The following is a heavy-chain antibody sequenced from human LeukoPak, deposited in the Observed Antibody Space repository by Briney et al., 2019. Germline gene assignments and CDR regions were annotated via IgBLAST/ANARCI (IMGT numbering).Heavy chain of an antibody. J-gene: IGHJ6*03. CDR1: GFTFSSYG. CDR2: ISGSGGST. D-gene: IGHD3-10*01. Sequence: GGTLRLSCAASGFTFSSYGMSWVRQAPGKGLEWVSAISGSGGSTYYADSVKGRFTISRDNSKNTLYLQMNSLRAEDTAVYYCAGSVRGVQYYYYYYMDVWGKGTTVTISS. CDR3: AGSVRGVQYYYYYYMDV. V-gene: IGHV3-23*01.